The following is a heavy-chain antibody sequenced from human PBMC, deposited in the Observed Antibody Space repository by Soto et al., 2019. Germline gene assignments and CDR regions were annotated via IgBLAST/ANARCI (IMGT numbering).Heavy chain of an antibody. CDR3: AKDRKQLWSDFDY. CDR2: ISGNGYST. Sequence: GGSLRLSCEASGFTFDDYAMTWVRQSPGKGLEWVSSISGNGYSTYYADSVKGRFTISRDKSKNTVSLQMDSLRAEDTAVYYCAKDRKQLWSDFDYWGQGTPVTVSS. CDR1: GFTFDDYA. J-gene: IGHJ4*02. D-gene: IGHD1-1*01. V-gene: IGHV3-23*01.